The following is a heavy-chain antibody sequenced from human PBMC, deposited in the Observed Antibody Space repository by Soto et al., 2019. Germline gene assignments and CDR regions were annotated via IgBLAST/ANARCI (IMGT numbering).Heavy chain of an antibody. CDR3: ARDLSYLGELSLWRYYYYYGMDV. D-gene: IGHD3-16*02. J-gene: IGHJ6*02. V-gene: IGHV3-30-3*01. CDR1: GFTFSSYA. CDR2: ISYDGSNK. Sequence: GSLRLSCAASGFTFSSYAMHWVRQAPGKGLEWVAVISYDGSNKYYADSVKGRFTISRDNSKNTLYLQMNSLRAEDTAVYYCARDLSYLGELSLWRYYYYYGMDVWGQGTTVTVSS.